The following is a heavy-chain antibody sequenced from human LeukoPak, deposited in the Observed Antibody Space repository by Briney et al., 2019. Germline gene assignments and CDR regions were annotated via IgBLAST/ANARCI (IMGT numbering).Heavy chain of an antibody. CDR2: INHSGST. D-gene: IGHD5-12*01. V-gene: IGHV4-34*01. J-gene: IGHJ4*02. CDR1: GGSFSGYY. CDR3: ACLGGATGGFDY. Sequence: SETLTLTCAVYGGSFSGYYWSWIRQPPGKGLEWIGEINHSGSTNYNPSLKSRVTMSVDTSKNQFSLKLSSVTAADTAVYYCACLGGATGGFDYWGQGTLVTVSS.